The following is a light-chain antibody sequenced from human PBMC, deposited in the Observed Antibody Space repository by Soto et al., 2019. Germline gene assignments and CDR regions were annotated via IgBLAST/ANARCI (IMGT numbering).Light chain of an antibody. J-gene: IGKJ1*01. V-gene: IGKV3-15*01. Sequence: EIVMTLSPATLSVSPGERATLSCRASQSISSNLAWFQQKPGQAPRLLIHDTSIRATGVPARFSGSGSGTEFTLTISSLQSEDFAVYYCQQYNNWPPWTFGQGTKVDIK. CDR2: DTS. CDR1: QSISSN. CDR3: QQYNNWPPWT.